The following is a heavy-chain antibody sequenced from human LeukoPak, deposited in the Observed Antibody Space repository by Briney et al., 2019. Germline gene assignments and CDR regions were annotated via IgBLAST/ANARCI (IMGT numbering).Heavy chain of an antibody. D-gene: IGHD4-17*01. V-gene: IGHV3-30*18. CDR2: ISYDGSNK. Sequence: GGSLRLSCAASGFTFSSYGMHWVRQAPGKGLEWVAVISYDGSNKYYADSVKGRFTISRDNSKNTLYLQMNSLRAEDTAVYYCAKCSNGDYPFDYWGQGTLVTVSS. CDR3: AKCSNGDYPFDY. CDR1: GFTFSSYG. J-gene: IGHJ4*02.